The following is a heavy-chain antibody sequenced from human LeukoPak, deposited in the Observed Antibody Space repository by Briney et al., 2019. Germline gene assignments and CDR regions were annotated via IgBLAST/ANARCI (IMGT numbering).Heavy chain of an antibody. CDR3: ARDRINMMVLGHDSGLDF. D-gene: IGHD3-22*01. CDR1: GFSVSEYG. CDR2: VSYDGGHK. V-gene: IGHV3-30*03. J-gene: IGHJ4*02. Sequence: PGRSLRLSCVGSGFSVSEYGIHRVRQAPGKGLEWVAVVSYDGGHKYYADSVKGRFTISRDTSSDTVSLQMNSLRVEDTAVYYCARDRINMMVLGHDSGLDFWGQGTLVTVSS.